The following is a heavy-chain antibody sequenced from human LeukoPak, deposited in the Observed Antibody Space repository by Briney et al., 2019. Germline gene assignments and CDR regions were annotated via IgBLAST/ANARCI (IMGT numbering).Heavy chain of an antibody. V-gene: IGHV3-48*03. D-gene: IGHD1-1*01. Sequence: GGSLRLSCAASGFTFSSYEMNWVRQAPGKGLEWVSYISSSGSTMYYADSVKGRFTISRDNAKNSLYLQMNSLRAEDTAVYYCARDFGTGTTDYYYYGMDVWGQGTTVTVSS. CDR3: ARDFGTGTTDYYYYGMDV. J-gene: IGHJ6*02. CDR1: GFTFSSYE. CDR2: ISSSGSTM.